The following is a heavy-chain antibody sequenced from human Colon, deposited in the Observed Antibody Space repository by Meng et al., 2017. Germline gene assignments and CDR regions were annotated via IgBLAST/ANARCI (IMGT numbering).Heavy chain of an antibody. CDR2: VNPDGSST. J-gene: IGHJ4*02. Sequence: GESLKISCEASGFTFSSYWMHWVRQVPGKGLVWVSRVNPDGSSTNYADSVKGRFTISRDNVKNTLSLQMNSLRAEDTAVYHGMRIAAPGAEDHWGQGTLVTVSS. V-gene: IGHV3-74*01. CDR3: MRIAAPGAEDH. CDR1: GFTFSSYW. D-gene: IGHD6-13*01.